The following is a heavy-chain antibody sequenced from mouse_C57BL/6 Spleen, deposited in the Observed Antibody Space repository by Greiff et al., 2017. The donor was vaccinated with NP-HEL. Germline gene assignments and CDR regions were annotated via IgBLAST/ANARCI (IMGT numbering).Heavy chain of an antibody. D-gene: IGHD3-3*01. Sequence: EVKLQESGPGLVKPSQSLSLTCSVTGYSITSGYYWNWIRQFPGNKLEWMGYISYDGSNNYNPSLKNRISITRDTSKNQFFLKLNSVTTEDTATYYCARKDRTGFAYWGQGTLVTVSA. J-gene: IGHJ3*01. CDR1: GYSITSGYY. CDR3: ARKDRTGFAY. V-gene: IGHV3-6*01. CDR2: ISYDGSN.